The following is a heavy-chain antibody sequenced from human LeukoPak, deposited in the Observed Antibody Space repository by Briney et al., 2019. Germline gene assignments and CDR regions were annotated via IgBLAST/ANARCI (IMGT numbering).Heavy chain of an antibody. J-gene: IGHJ4*02. D-gene: IGHD3-16*01. CDR2: ISGGGGGI. Sequence: PGGSLRLSCAGSGFTVSSYAMSWVRQAPGKGLEWVSAISGGGGGIFYADPVKGRFTSSRDNSKNTLYLQMNSLRAEDTAVYYCAKESRGRRFDFDHWGQGTLVTVSS. CDR3: AKESRGRRFDFDH. CDR1: GFTVSSYA. V-gene: IGHV3-23*01.